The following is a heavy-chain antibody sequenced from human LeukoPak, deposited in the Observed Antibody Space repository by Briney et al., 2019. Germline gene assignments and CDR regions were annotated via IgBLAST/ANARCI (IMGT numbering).Heavy chain of an antibody. D-gene: IGHD3-10*01. CDR3: ASPPMAPYYYGMDV. CDR2: IIPILGIA. V-gene: IGHV1-69*04. J-gene: IGHJ6*02. Sequence: ASVKVSCKASGGTFSSYAISWVRQAPGQGLEWMGRIIPILGIANYAQKFQGRVTITADKSASTAYMELSSLRSEDTAVYYCASPPMAPYYYGMDVWGQGTTVTVSS. CDR1: GGTFSSYA.